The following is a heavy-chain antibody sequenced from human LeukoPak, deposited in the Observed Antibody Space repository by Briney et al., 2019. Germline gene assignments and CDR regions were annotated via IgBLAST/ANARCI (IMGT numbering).Heavy chain of an antibody. Sequence: GASVKVSCKASGYTFTGYYMHWVRQAPGQGLEWMGWINPNSGGINYAQKFQGRVTMTRDTSISAAYMELSRLRSDDTAVYYCARDSGYGANSIGYWGQGTLVTASS. J-gene: IGHJ4*02. CDR1: GYTFTGYY. CDR2: INPNSGGI. V-gene: IGHV1-2*02. CDR3: ARDSGYGANSIGY. D-gene: IGHD4-23*01.